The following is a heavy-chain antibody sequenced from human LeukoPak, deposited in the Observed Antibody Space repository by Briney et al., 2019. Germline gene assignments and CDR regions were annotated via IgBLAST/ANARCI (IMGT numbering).Heavy chain of an antibody. CDR2: IYTSGST. Sequence: SETLSLTCTVPGGSISSYYWSWIRQPAGKGLEWIGRIYTSGSTNYNPSLKSRVTMSVDTSKNQFSLKLSSVTAADTAVYYCARVQARDYYYYYYMDVWGKGTTVTVSS. CDR3: ARVQARDYYYYYYMDV. V-gene: IGHV4-4*07. J-gene: IGHJ6*03. CDR1: GGSISSYY. D-gene: IGHD3-10*01.